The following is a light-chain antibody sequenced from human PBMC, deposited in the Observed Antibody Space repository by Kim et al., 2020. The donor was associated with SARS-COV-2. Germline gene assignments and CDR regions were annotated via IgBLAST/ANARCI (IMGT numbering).Light chain of an antibody. CDR1: SSDVGSYNF. V-gene: IGLV2-23*02. Sequence: QSALTQPVSLSGSPGQSITISCTGTSSDVGSYNFVSWYQQHPGKAPKLIIYEVTKRPSGVSNRFSGSKSGNTASLTISGVQAEDEADYYCCSYAGNNNVVFGGGTQLTVL. CDR3: CSYAGNNNVV. CDR2: EVT. J-gene: IGLJ2*01.